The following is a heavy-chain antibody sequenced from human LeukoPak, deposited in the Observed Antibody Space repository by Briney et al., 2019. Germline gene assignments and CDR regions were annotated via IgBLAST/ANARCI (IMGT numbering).Heavy chain of an antibody. D-gene: IGHD5-24*01. CDR3: AKKTRDGYNPFDY. Sequence: PGGSLRLSCAASGFTFSRYAMSWVRQAPGKGLQRVCGISNSGESPYYANSVEGRFTISRDNSKNTLYLEINSLRAEDTAVYYCAKKTRDGYNPFDYLGQGTLVTVSS. CDR2: ISNSGESP. V-gene: IGHV3-23*01. J-gene: IGHJ4*02. CDR1: GFTFSRYA.